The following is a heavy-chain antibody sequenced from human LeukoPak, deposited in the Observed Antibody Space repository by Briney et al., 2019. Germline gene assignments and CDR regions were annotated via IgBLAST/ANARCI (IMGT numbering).Heavy chain of an antibody. CDR3: ARGIYRYCSGGSCYSKFDY. J-gene: IGHJ4*02. V-gene: IGHV5-51*01. D-gene: IGHD2-15*01. CDR2: IYPGDSDT. CDR1: GYSFTSYW. Sequence: GESLKISCKGSGYSFTSYWIGWVRQMPGKGLEWMGIIYPGDSDTRYSPPFQGQVTISADKSISTAYLQWSSLKASDTAMYYCARGIYRYCSGGSCYSKFDYWGQGTLVTVSS.